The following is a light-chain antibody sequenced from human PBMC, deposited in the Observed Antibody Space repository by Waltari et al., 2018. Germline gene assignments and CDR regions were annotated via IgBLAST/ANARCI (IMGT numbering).Light chain of an antibody. V-gene: IGKV1-39*01. CDR3: EQSSSTPGT. J-gene: IGKJ1*01. CDR2: SAS. Sequence: DIQMTQSPSSLSASVGDRVAITCRASRSISTYLNWYQQRPGKAPKLLIYSASSLQSGVPSRFSGSRSGTDFTLTITSLRPEDFATYFCEQSSSTPGTFGQGTTVEIK. CDR1: RSISTY.